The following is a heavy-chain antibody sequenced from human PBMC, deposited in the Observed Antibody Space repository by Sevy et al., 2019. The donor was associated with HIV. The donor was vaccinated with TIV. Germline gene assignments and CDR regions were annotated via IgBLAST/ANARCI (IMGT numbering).Heavy chain of an antibody. CDR2: LSGSGGST. V-gene: IGHV3-23*01. Sequence: GGSLRLSCAASGFTFSIYAMSWVRQAPGKGLEWVTGLSGSGGSTYYADSVKGRFTISRDNSKNRLYLQMNSLRAKDTAVYYCAKDQGDYVWGTFRDYWGQGTLVTVSS. CDR3: AKDQGDYVWGTFRDY. J-gene: IGHJ4*02. CDR1: GFTFSIYA. D-gene: IGHD3-16*02.